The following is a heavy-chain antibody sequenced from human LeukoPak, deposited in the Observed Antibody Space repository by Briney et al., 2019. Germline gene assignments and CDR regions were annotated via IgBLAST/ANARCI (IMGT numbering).Heavy chain of an antibody. CDR3: ARDYYGSSGPDAFDI. V-gene: IGHV4-59*01. J-gene: IGHJ3*02. Sequence: SETLSLTCTVSGGSISSYYWSWIRQPPGKGLEWIGYIYYSGSTNYNPSLKSRVTISVDTSKNQFSLKLSSVTAADTAVYYCARDYYGSSGPDAFDIWGQGTMVTASS. CDR1: GGSISSYY. CDR2: IYYSGST. D-gene: IGHD3-22*01.